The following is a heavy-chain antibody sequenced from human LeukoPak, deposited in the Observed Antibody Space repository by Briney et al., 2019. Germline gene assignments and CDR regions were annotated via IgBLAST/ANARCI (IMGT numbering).Heavy chain of an antibody. V-gene: IGHV3-7*04. J-gene: IGHJ4*02. D-gene: IGHD5-18*01. CDR2: IKPDGSDK. CDR1: GSTFSGYW. Sequence: GGSLRLSCAASGSTFSGYWMSWVRQAPGKGLEWVANIKPDGSDKYYVDSVKGRFTISRENAKNSLYLHMNSLRAEDTAVYYCARDRIQLWSHDYWGQGTLVTVSS. CDR3: ARDRIQLWSHDY.